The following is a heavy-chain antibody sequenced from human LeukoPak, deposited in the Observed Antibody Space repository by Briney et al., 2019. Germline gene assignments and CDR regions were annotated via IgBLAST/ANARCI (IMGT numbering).Heavy chain of an antibody. CDR2: IWYAESST. V-gene: IGHV3-33*01. CDR1: GFIFNSYG. Sequence: GGSLRLSCAASGFIFNSYGIHWVRQAPGKGLEWVAVIWYAESSTYYTDSVKGRFTISRDNSKKTVYLQMNSLRVEDTGVYYCARDGSSGRDVWGQGTTVTVSS. J-gene: IGHJ6*02. CDR3: ARDGSSGRDV. D-gene: IGHD6-19*01.